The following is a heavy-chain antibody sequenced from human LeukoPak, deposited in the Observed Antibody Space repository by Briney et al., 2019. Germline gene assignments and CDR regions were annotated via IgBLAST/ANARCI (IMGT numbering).Heavy chain of an antibody. J-gene: IGHJ5*02. CDR1: GFPFSRYG. CDR2: ISSRSTTI. D-gene: IGHD1-7*01. V-gene: IGHV3-48*02. CDR3: ARDDSGTTEGDWFDP. Sequence: GGSLRLSCAASGFPFSRYGLNWVRRAPGKGLEWLSYISSRSTTIYYADSVRGRFTISRDDAKNSLYLQMNSLRDDDTAVYYCARDDSGTTEGDWFDPWGQGTLVTVSS.